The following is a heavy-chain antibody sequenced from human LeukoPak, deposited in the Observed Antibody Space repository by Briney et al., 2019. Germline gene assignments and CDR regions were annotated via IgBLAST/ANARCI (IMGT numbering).Heavy chain of an antibody. CDR3: ARLQYYGANTGDYYYMDV. D-gene: IGHD4-17*01. CDR1: GGSISSSSYY. CDR2: IYYSGST. J-gene: IGHJ6*03. V-gene: IGHV4-39*01. Sequence: SETLSLTCTVSGGSISSSSYYWGWIRQPPGKGLEWIGSIYYSGSTYYNPSLKSRVTITVDTSKNQFSLKLSSVTAADTAVYYCARLQYYGANTGDYYYMDVWGKGTTVTVSS.